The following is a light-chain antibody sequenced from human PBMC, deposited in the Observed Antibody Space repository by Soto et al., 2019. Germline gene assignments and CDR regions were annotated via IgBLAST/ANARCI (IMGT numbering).Light chain of an antibody. CDR3: QQYYSIPLT. V-gene: IGKV4-1*01. CDR1: QSVLHSSNNKNY. J-gene: IGKJ4*01. CDR2: WAS. Sequence: DIVMTQSPDSLAVSLGERATINCKSSQSVLHSSNNKNYLTWYQQKPGQPPKLLIHWASTRESGVPDRFSGSGSGTDFTLTISSLQAEDVAVYYCQQYYSIPLTFGGGTKVEIK.